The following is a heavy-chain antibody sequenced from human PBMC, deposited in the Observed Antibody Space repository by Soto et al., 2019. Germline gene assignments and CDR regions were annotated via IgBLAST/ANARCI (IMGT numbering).Heavy chain of an antibody. CDR1: GFTFRSFG. Sequence: PGGSLRLSCAASGFTFRSFGMHWIRQAPGKGLEWVALISYDGTNKYYADSVRGRFTISRDNSKNTLYLEMNTLRVEDTAVYYCAKLLPATGIEGGGDAFDIWGQGTMVTVSS. CDR2: ISYDGTNK. V-gene: IGHV3-30*18. D-gene: IGHD1-26*01. CDR3: AKLLPATGIEGGGDAFDI. J-gene: IGHJ3*02.